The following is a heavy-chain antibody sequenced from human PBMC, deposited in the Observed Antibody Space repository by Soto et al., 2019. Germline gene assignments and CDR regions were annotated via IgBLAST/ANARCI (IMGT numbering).Heavy chain of an antibody. V-gene: IGHV4-59*01. CDR2: IYYSGST. Sequence: SETLSLTCTVFGGSISSYYWSWIRQPPGKGLEWIGYIYYSGSTNYNPSLKSRVTISVDTSKNQFSLKLSSVTAADTAVYYCARGSGSYRELEYWGQGTLVPVSS. D-gene: IGHD1-26*01. CDR1: GGSISSYY. J-gene: IGHJ4*02. CDR3: ARGSGSYRELEY.